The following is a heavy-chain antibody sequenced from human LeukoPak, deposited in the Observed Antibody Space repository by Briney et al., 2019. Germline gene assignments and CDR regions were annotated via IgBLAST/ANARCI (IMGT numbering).Heavy chain of an antibody. Sequence: SETLSLTCAVYGGSFSGYYWSWIRQPPGKGLEWIGEINHSGSTNYNPSLKSRVTISVDTSKNQFSLKLSSVTAADTAVYYCANTDYGSPLAFDIWGQGTMVTVSS. V-gene: IGHV4-34*01. D-gene: IGHD4-17*01. J-gene: IGHJ3*02. CDR3: ANTDYGSPLAFDI. CDR1: GGSFSGYY. CDR2: INHSGST.